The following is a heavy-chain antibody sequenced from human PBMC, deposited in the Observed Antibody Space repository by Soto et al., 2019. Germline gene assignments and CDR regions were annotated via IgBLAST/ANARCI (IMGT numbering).Heavy chain of an antibody. CDR3: ARVVAVAGTGAFDI. V-gene: IGHV1-69*06. CDR1: GGTFSSYA. CDR2: IIPIFGTA. Sequence: SVKVSCKASGGTFSSYAISWVRQAPGQWLEWMGGIIPIFGTANYAQKFQGRVTITADKSTSTAYMELSSLRSEDTAVYYCARVVAVAGTGAFDIWGQGTLVT. D-gene: IGHD6-19*01. J-gene: IGHJ3*02.